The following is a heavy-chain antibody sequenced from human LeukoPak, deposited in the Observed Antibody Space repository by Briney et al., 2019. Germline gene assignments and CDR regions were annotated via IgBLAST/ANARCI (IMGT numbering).Heavy chain of an antibody. CDR1: GYSFTSYW. CDR3: ARGIMVRGVTCYYYYGMDV. CDR2: IDPSDSYT. J-gene: IGHJ6*04. D-gene: IGHD3-10*01. Sequence: GESLKISCKGSGYSFTSYWISWVRQMPGKGLEWVGRIDPSDSYTNYSPSFQGHVTISADKSISTAYLQWSSLKASDTAMYYCARGIMVRGVTCYYYYGMDVWGKGTTVTVSS. V-gene: IGHV5-10-1*01.